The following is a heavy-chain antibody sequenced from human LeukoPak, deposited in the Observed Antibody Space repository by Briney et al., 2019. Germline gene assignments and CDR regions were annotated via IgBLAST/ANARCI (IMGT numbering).Heavy chain of an antibody. Sequence: PSETLSLTCAVYGGSFSGYYWSWIRQPPGKGLEWIGEINHSGSTNYNPSLKSRVTISVDTSKNQFSLKLSSVTAADTAVYYCARERYYDILTGYYYYYYMDVWGKGTTVTVSS. V-gene: IGHV4-34*01. CDR1: GGSFSGYY. CDR3: ARERYYDILTGYYYYYYMDV. J-gene: IGHJ6*03. CDR2: INHSGST. D-gene: IGHD3-9*01.